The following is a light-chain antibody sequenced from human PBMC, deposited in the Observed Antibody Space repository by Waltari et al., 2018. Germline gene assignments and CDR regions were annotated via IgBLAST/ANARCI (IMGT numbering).Light chain of an antibody. Sequence: DIVMTQTPLSLSVTPGQPASISCKSSQSLLHSDGETYLFWYLQKPGQPPQLLISKVSNRCAGVPDRFSGSGSGTDFALKISWMEPEDVGVYYCTQSVRLPYTFGQGTKLEIK. J-gene: IGKJ2*01. CDR3: TQSVRLPYT. CDR1: QSLLHSDGETY. CDR2: KVS. V-gene: IGKV2D-29*01.